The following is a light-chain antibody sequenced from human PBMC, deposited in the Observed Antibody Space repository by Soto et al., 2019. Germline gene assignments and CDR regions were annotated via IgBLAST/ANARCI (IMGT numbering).Light chain of an antibody. CDR2: DVS. J-gene: IGLJ1*01. CDR3: SSYTSSSTRRV. Sequence: QSVLNQPASVSGSPGQSITISCSGTSSDVGGYNYVSWYQQHPGKAPKLMIYDVSNRPSGVSNRFSGSKSGNTASLTISGLQAEDEADYYCSSYTSSSTRRVFGTGTKVTVL. V-gene: IGLV2-14*01. CDR1: SSDVGGYNY.